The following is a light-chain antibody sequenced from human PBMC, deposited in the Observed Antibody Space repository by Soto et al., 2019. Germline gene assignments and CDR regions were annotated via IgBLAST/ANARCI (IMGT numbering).Light chain of an antibody. CDR2: GAS. CDR3: QQHGRSPWT. CDR1: QSVSSSY. V-gene: IGKV3-20*01. J-gene: IGKJ1*01. Sequence: EIVLTQSPGTLSLSPGERATLSCRASQSVSSSYLAWYQQKPGQAPRLLIYGASSRATGIPDRFSASGSGTDFTLTISRLEPEDVAVYYCQQHGRSPWTFGQGTKVEIK.